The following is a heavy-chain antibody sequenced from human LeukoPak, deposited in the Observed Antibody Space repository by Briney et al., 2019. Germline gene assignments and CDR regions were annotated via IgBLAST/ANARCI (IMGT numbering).Heavy chain of an antibody. Sequence: GGSLRLSCAASGFTFSNYWMSWVRQAPGKGLEWVANIKQDGSEKYYVDSVKGRFTISGDNAKNSLYLQMNSLRAEDTAVYYCARVGYPYSSGYDPFDYWGQGTLVTVSS. D-gene: IGHD3-22*01. J-gene: IGHJ4*02. CDR1: GFTFSNYW. CDR3: ARVGYPYSSGYDPFDY. V-gene: IGHV3-7*01. CDR2: IKQDGSEK.